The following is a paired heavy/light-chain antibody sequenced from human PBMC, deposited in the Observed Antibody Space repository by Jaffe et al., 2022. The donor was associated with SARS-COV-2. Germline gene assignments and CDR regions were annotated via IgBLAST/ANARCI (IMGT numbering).Heavy chain of an antibody. CDR3: ATGFPGTAHYHYYYMDV. CDR1: GYTLTELS. Sequence: QVQLVQSGAEVKKPGASVKVSCKVSGYTLTELSIHWVRQAPGKGLEWMGGFDPEDTETIYAQKFQGRVTMTEDTSTDTAYMELNSLRSEDTAVYYCATGFPGTAHYHYYYMDVWGKGTTVTVSS. J-gene: IGHJ6*03. D-gene: IGHD2-21*02. CDR2: FDPEDTET. V-gene: IGHV1-24*01.
Light chain of an antibody. CDR1: QSVSSY. V-gene: IGKV1-39*01. Sequence: DIQMTQSPSSLSASVGDRVTITCRASQSVSSYLNWYQQKPGKAPKLLIYAASSLQSGVPSRFIGSGSGTDFTLTINSLQPEDFATYYCQQSYSIPRTFGQGTKLEIK. CDR2: AAS. J-gene: IGKJ2*01. CDR3: QQSYSIPRT.